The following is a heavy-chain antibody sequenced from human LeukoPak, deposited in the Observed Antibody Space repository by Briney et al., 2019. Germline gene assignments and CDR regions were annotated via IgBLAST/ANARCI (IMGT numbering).Heavy chain of an antibody. D-gene: IGHD3-10*01. Sequence: GGSLRLSCAASRFTSSSYWMSWVRQAPGKGLEWVANIKQDGSEKYYADSVKGRFTISRDNAKNSVYLQMNSLRADDTAVYYCARLSYDSGTHYTCYEYWGQGTLVTVSS. J-gene: IGHJ4*02. CDR3: ARLSYDSGTHYTCYEY. CDR2: IKQDGSEK. CDR1: RFTSSSYW. V-gene: IGHV3-7*01.